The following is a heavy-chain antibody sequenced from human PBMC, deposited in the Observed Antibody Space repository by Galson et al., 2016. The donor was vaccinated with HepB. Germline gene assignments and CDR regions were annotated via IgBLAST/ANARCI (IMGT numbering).Heavy chain of an antibody. Sequence: DTLSLTCAGSLYSIRSGYWWSWLRQPPGKGLEWIGEISNTGSTNYNPSLKSRVIISIDESRNQFSLQLTSVTAADTAFYYCTRNGDWALEFWGQGTLVTGSS. J-gene: IGHJ4*02. D-gene: IGHD2-21*01. CDR1: LYSIRSGYW. CDR3: TRNGDWALEF. CDR2: ISNTGST. V-gene: IGHV4-4*02.